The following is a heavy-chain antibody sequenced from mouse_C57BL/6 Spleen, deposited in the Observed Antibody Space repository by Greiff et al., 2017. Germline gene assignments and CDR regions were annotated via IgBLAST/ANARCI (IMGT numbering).Heavy chain of an antibody. J-gene: IGHJ4*01. V-gene: IGHV1-52*01. D-gene: IGHD2-1*01. Sequence: QVQLKQPGAELVRPGSSVKLSCKASGYTFTSYWMHWVKQRPIQGLEWIGNIDPSDSDTHYNQKFKDKATLTVDKSSSTAYMQLSSLTSEDSAVYYCARRVNYDAMDYWGQGTSVTVSS. CDR3: ARRVNYDAMDY. CDR1: GYTFTSYW. CDR2: IDPSDSDT.